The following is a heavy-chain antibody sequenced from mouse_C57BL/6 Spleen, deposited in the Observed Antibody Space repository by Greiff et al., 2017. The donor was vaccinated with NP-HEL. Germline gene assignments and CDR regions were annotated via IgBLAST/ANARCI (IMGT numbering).Heavy chain of an antibody. V-gene: IGHV1-59*01. D-gene: IGHD1-1*01. J-gene: IGHJ4*01. CDR2: IDPSDSYT. CDR1: GYTFTSYW. Sequence: QVQLQQPGAELVRPGTSVKLSCKASGYTFTSYWMHWVKRRPGQGLEWIGVIDPSDSYTNYNQKFKGKATLTVDTSSSTAYMQLSSLTSEDSAVYYCARRNIVATDYYAMDYWGQGTSVTVSS. CDR3: ARRNIVATDYYAMDY.